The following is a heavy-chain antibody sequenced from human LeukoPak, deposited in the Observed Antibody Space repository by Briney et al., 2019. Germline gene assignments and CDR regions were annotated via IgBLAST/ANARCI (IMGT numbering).Heavy chain of an antibody. Sequence: GESLKISCKGSGYSFTSYWIGWVRQMPGKGLECMGIIYPGDSDVRYSPSFQGQVTISADESISTAYLQWSSLKASDTAMYYCARIPSFDFWSGSLFYYFDYWGQGTLVTVSS. D-gene: IGHD3-3*01. J-gene: IGHJ4*02. CDR1: GYSFTSYW. CDR3: ARIPSFDFWSGSLFYYFDY. V-gene: IGHV5-51*03. CDR2: IYPGDSDV.